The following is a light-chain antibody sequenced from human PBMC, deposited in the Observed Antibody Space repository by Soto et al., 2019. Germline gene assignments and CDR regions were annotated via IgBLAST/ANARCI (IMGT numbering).Light chain of an antibody. Sequence: DIQMTQSPSSLSASVGDRVTITCRASQSISTYLNWYQYKPGKAPKVLIYAASSLQSGVPSRFSGSGSGTEFTLTISSLQPEDFATYYCQQLNSYLITFGQGTRLEIK. J-gene: IGKJ5*01. V-gene: IGKV1-9*01. CDR2: AAS. CDR1: QSISTY. CDR3: QQLNSYLIT.